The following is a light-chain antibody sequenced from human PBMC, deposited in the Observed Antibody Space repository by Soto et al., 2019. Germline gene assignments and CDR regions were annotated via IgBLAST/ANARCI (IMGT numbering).Light chain of an antibody. CDR3: LQDDDYPRT. CDR2: AAS. CDR1: QGIQNE. Sequence: AIQMTQSPSSLSASVGDRVTISCRASQGIQNELAWYQQKPGKAPKLLIYAASYLQTEVPSRFSGTGSGTDCNLTFSRLQPEYYATFYCLQDDDYPRTLVQGTKVEIK. J-gene: IGKJ1*01. V-gene: IGKV1-6*01.